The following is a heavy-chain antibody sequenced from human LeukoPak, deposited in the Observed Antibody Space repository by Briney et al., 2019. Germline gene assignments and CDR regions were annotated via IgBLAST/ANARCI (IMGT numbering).Heavy chain of an antibody. Sequence: GRSLRLSCSASRFTFSNYAIHRVRQAPGKGLEYVSGISSNGGSTYYAESVNGRFITSRDNSKNMLYLQMSSLRAEDTAVYYCVKERSGSYYIGAFDIWGQGRMVTVSS. D-gene: IGHD1-26*01. V-gene: IGHV3-64D*09. CDR1: RFTFSNYA. CDR3: VKERSGSYYIGAFDI. CDR2: ISSNGGST. J-gene: IGHJ3*02.